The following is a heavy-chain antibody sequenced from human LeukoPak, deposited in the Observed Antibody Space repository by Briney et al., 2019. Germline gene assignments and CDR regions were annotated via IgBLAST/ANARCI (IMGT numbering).Heavy chain of an antibody. D-gene: IGHD5-18*01. CDR1: GFTFSSYT. Sequence: GGSLRLSCAASGFTFSSYTMNWVRQAPGKGLEWASYISRSGSTTYYADSVKGRFTISRDNAKSSLYLQMNSLRAEDTAVYYCARNAEDTRPHYFDLWGQGTLVTVSS. CDR2: ISRSGSTT. CDR3: ARNAEDTRPHYFDL. J-gene: IGHJ4*02. V-gene: IGHV3-48*04.